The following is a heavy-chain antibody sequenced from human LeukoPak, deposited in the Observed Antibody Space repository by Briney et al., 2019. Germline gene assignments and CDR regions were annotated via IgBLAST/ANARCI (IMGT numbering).Heavy chain of an antibody. CDR2: IYHSGST. D-gene: IGHD3-10*01. J-gene: IGHJ4*02. CDR1: GYSISSGYY. CDR3: ARDNGSGIMFDY. V-gene: IGHV4-38-2*02. Sequence: PSETLSLTCTVSGYSISSGYYWGWIRQPPGKGLEWIGSIYHSGSTYYNPSLKSRVTISVDTSKNQFSLKLSSVTAADTAVYYCARDNGSGIMFDYWGQGTLVTVSS.